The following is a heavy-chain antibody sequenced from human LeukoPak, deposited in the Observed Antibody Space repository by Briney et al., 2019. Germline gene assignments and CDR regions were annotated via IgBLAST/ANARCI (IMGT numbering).Heavy chain of an antibody. CDR2: ISSTGGSV. V-gene: IGHV3-11*01. D-gene: IGHD6-19*01. CDR3: ATPGRVAGLPDAFDI. Sequence: GGPLRLSCAASGVTFSDYYMSWIRQAPGKGLEWVSYISSTGGSVYYADSVKGRFTISRDNAKKSLYLQMNSLRADDTAVYYCATPGRVAGLPDAFDIWGQGTMVTVSS. CDR1: GVTFSDYY. J-gene: IGHJ3*02.